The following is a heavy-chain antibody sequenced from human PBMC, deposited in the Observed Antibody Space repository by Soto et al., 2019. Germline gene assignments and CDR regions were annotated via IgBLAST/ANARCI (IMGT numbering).Heavy chain of an antibody. CDR2: IYHSGST. D-gene: IGHD4-17*01. CDR1: GNSSSSDYY. J-gene: IGHJ4*02. Sequence: SETLSLTGAVSGNSSSSDYYWGWIRHPPGPSLEGLGRIYHSGSTYYNPSLKSRVTISVDTSKNRFSLKMSSVTAADTAVYYCARLRQLRELDYWGQGTLVTVSS. V-gene: IGHV4-38-2*01. CDR3: ARLRQLRELDY.